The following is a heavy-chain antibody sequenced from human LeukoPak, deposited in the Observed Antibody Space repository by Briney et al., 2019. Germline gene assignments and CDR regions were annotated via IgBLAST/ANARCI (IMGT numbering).Heavy chain of an antibody. CDR1: GGTFSSYA. Sequence: SVKVSCKASGGTFSSYAISWVRQAPGQGLEWMGRIIPILGIANYAQKFQGRVTITADKPTSTAYMELSSLRSEDTAVYYCASGVLYDILTGPDAIYYYGMDVWGQGTTVTVSS. V-gene: IGHV1-69*04. J-gene: IGHJ6*02. D-gene: IGHD3-9*01. CDR2: IIPILGIA. CDR3: ASGVLYDILTGPDAIYYYGMDV.